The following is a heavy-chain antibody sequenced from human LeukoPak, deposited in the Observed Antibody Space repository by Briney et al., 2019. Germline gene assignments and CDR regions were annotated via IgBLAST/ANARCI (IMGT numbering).Heavy chain of an antibody. CDR3: ARAFGYCSSTSCFGGYFDY. D-gene: IGHD2-2*03. Sequence: GESLKISCKGSGYSFTNYWIAWVRQMPGKGLESMGIIYPGDSDTRYNAPFQGQVTISADKSISTAYLQWSSLKASGTAMYYCARAFGYCSSTSCFGGYFDYWGQGTLVTVSS. CDR1: GYSFTNYW. CDR2: IYPGDSDT. V-gene: IGHV5-51*01. J-gene: IGHJ4*02.